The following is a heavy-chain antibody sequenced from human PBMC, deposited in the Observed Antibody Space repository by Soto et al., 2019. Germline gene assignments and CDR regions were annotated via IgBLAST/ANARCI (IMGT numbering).Heavy chain of an antibody. CDR1: GFTFSSYA. D-gene: IGHD5-18*01. CDR3: ASIRTGPRRGYSYGDDDLDY. CDR2: ISYDGSNK. V-gene: IGHV3-30-3*01. Sequence: GGSLRLSCAASGFTFSSYAMHWVRQAPGKGLEWVAVISYDGSNKYYADSVKGRFTISRDNSKNTLYLQMNSLRAEDTAVYYCASIRTGPRRGYSYGDDDLDYWGQGTLVTVSS. J-gene: IGHJ4*02.